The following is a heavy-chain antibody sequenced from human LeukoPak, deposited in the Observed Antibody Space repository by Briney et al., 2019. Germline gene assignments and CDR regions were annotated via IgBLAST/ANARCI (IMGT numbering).Heavy chain of an antibody. D-gene: IGHD3-3*01. Sequence: ASVKVSCKASGYTFTSYGISWVRQAPGQGLEWMGWISAYNGNTNYAQKLHGRVTMTTDTSTSTAYMELRSLRSDDTAVYYCARDPLLYDFWSGYNFDYWGQGTLVTVSS. V-gene: IGHV1-18*01. J-gene: IGHJ4*02. CDR1: GYTFTSYG. CDR3: ARDPLLYDFWSGYNFDY. CDR2: ISAYNGNT.